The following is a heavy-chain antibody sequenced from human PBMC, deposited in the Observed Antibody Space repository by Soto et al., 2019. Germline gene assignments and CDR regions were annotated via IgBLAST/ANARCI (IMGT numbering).Heavy chain of an antibody. J-gene: IGHJ5*02. CDR2: ISYDGTNK. Sequence: VQLVESGGGVVQPGRSLRPSCAASGFTINSYGMHWVLQIPGKGLEWVAGISYDGTNKDYVDSVKGRFTISRHISKNTVYLQMNSLRPEDTSGYYCEIFIVIQPEATFPWGQGTLVTVSS. CDR3: EIFIVIQPEATFP. CDR1: GFTINSYG. D-gene: IGHD5-18*01. V-gene: IGHV3-30*03.